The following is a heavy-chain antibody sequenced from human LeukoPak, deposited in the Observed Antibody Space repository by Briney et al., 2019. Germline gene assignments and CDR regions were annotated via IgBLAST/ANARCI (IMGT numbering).Heavy chain of an antibody. CDR1: GGSISSGDYY. Sequence: PSETLSLTCTVSGGSISSGDYYWSWIRQPPGKGLEWIGYIYHSGSTLYNPSLKSRVTISVDTTKNQFSLKLSSVTAADTAVYYCARYDVLLHYYGMDVWGQGTTVTVSS. D-gene: IGHD3-10*01. J-gene: IGHJ6*02. CDR2: IYHSGST. CDR3: ARYDVLLHYYGMDV. V-gene: IGHV4-30-4*01.